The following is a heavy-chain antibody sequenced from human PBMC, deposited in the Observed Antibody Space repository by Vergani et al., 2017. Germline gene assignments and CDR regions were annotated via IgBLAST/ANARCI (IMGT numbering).Heavy chain of an antibody. CDR1: GFTFSSYW. Sequence: EVQRVESGGGLVQPGGSLRLSCAASGFTFSSYWMSWVRQAPGKGLEWVANIKQDGSEKYYVDSVKGRFTISRDNAKNSLYLQMDSLRAEDTAVYYCARDLRGSYYYYYMDVWGKGTTVTVSS. J-gene: IGHJ6*03. V-gene: IGHV3-7*01. CDR3: ARDLRGSYYYYYMDV. CDR2: IKQDGSEK. D-gene: IGHD3-16*01.